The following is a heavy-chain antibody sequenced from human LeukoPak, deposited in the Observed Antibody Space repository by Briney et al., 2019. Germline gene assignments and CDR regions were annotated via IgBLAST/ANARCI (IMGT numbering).Heavy chain of an antibody. D-gene: IGHD4-17*01. V-gene: IGHV4-34*01. CDR1: VYSINTYY. CDR3: ARGEYGDGDRGKCDY. CDR2: INHSGST. Sequence: SETLSLTCTISVYSINTYYWSWIRQPPGKGLEWIGEINHSGSTNYNPSLKSRVTISVDTSKNQFSLKLSSVTAADTAVYYCARGEYGDGDRGKCDYWGQGTLVTVSS. J-gene: IGHJ4*02.